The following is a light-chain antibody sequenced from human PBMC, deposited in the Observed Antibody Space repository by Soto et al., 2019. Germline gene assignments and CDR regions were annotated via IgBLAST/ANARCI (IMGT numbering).Light chain of an antibody. J-gene: IGKJ5*01. Sequence: EIVLTQSPATRSVSPGERATLSCRASQSVSSNLAWYQQKPGQAPRLLFYGASTRATGIPARFSGSGSGTEFTLTISSLQSEDFAVYYCQQYNNWPPITFGQGTRLEIK. CDR3: QQYNNWPPIT. CDR2: GAS. CDR1: QSVSSN. V-gene: IGKV3-15*01.